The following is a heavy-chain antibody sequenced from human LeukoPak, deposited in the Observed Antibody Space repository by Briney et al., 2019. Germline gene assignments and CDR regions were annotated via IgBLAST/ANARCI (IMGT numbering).Heavy chain of an antibody. D-gene: IGHD5-18*01. CDR2: IYYSGST. V-gene: IGHV4-59*01. J-gene: IGHJ4*02. CDR1: GASISSYY. Sequence: SETLSLTCTVSGASISSYYWSWIRQPPGKGLEWIGYIYYSGSTNYNPSLKSRVTISVDTSKNQFSLKLSSVTAADTAVYYCATFGYSYGVDYWGQGTLVTVSS. CDR3: ATFGYSYGVDY.